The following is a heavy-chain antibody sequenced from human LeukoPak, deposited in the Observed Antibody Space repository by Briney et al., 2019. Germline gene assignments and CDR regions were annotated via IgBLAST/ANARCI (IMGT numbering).Heavy chain of an antibody. CDR1: GGSISSYY. J-gene: IGHJ4*01. CDR3: ASLPRGMANYDY. CDR2: IYYSGST. Sequence: SETLSLTCTVSGGSISSYYWSWIRQPPGKGLEWIGYIYYSGSTNYNPSLKSRVTISVDTSKNQFSLKLSSVTAADTAVYYCASLPRGMANYDYWGHGTLVTVSS. D-gene: IGHD5-24*01. V-gene: IGHV4-59*08.